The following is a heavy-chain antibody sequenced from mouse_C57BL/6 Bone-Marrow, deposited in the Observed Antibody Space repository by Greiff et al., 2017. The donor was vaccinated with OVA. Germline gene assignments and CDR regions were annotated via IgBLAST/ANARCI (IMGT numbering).Heavy chain of an antibody. CDR2: IWSGGST. J-gene: IGHJ3*01. V-gene: IGHV2-2*01. CDR3: ARNHYYGSSAWFAY. Sequence: VQLQESGPGLVQPSQRLSITCTVSGFSLTSYGVHWVRQSPGKGLEWLGVIWSGGSTDYNAAFISRLSISKDNSKSQVFFKMNSLQADDTAIYYCARNHYYGSSAWFAYWGQGTLVTVSA. D-gene: IGHD1-1*01. CDR1: GFSLTSYG.